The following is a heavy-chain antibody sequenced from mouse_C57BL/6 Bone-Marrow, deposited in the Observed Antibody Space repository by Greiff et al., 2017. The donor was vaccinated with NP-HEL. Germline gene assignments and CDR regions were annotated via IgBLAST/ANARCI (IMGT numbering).Heavy chain of an antibody. CDR1: GFTFSSYA. V-gene: IGHV5-4*01. CDR2: ISDGGSYT. D-gene: IGHD1-1*01. CDR3: ARVDYYYAYFDY. J-gene: IGHJ2*01. Sequence: EVQLVESGGGLVKPGGSLKLSCAASGFTFSSYAMSWVRQTPEKRLEWVATISDGGSYTYYPDNVKGRFTISRDNAKNNLYLQMSHLKSEDTAMYYCARVDYYYAYFDYWGQGTTLTVSS.